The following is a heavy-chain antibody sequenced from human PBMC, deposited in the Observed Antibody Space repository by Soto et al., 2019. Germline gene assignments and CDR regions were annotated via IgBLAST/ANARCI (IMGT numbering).Heavy chain of an antibody. V-gene: IGHV1-3*01. J-gene: IGHJ4*02. CDR2: IKPGTGAT. CDR3: ARGYYYDSSGYYLDH. D-gene: IGHD3-22*01. CDR1: GYSFPSHV. Sequence: QVRLLQSGAVAMKTGASVELSCEASGYSFPSHVIHWLRQAPGERLEGMGWIKPGTGATKYLQTLQDRVTISRDTSANIVNLEMRSLRSEDTAVYYCARGYYYDSSGYYLDHWGKGTLVTVSS.